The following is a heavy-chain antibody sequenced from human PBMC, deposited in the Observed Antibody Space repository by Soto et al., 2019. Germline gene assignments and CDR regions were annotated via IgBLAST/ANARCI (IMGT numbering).Heavy chain of an antibody. D-gene: IGHD2-15*01. V-gene: IGHV3-23*01. Sequence: DVQLLESGGGLVQPEGSLRLSCAASGFTFSSYAMGWVRQGPGKGLEWVAVVSIGGSTHYADSVRGRFTISRDNSKNTLSLQMNSLTAADTAVYFCAKRRGAGGHFDYWGQGALVPVSS. J-gene: IGHJ4*02. CDR3: AKRRGAGGHFDY. CDR2: VSIGGST. CDR1: GFTFSSYA.